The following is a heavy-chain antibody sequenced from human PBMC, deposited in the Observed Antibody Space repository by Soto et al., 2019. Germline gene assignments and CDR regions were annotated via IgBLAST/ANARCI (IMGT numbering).Heavy chain of an antibody. CDR3: ARERCSGGSCYSAFDI. CDR2: ISPNSGGT. J-gene: IGHJ3*02. V-gene: IGHV1-2*04. CDR1: GYSFLSYD. D-gene: IGHD2-15*01. Sequence: GASVKVSCKASGYSFLSYDMHWVLQAPGQGLEWMGWISPNSGGTNYAQKFQGWVTMTRDTSISTAYMELSRLRSDDTAVYYCARERCSGGSCYSAFDIWGQGTMVTVS.